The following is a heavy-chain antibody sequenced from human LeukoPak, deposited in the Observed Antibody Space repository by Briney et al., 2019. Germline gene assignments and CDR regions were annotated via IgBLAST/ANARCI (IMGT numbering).Heavy chain of an antibody. CDR3: ARKHRWNGLYFDY. CDR2: MYYSGST. CDR1: GGSFSSGSYS. J-gene: IGHJ4*02. D-gene: IGHD1-1*01. Sequence: SETLSLTCTVSGGSFSSGSYSWGWIRQPPGKGLEWIGSMYYSGSTYYNPSLLSRVTMSVDTSKNQFSLRLSSVTAVDTAVYYCARKHRWNGLYFDYWGQGILVTVSS. V-gene: IGHV4-39*07.